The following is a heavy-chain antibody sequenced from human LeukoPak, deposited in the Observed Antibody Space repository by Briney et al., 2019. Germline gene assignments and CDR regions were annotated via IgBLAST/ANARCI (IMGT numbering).Heavy chain of an antibody. Sequence: GGSLRLSCAASGFTFTTYSMNWVRRAPGKGLEWVSCISTSSTYIHYADSVRGRFTISRDNAKNSLYLQMDSLRAEDTAVYYCARGPTNGQAFDYWGQGTLVSVSS. V-gene: IGHV3-21*06. CDR3: ARGPTNGQAFDY. D-gene: IGHD2-8*01. CDR1: GFTFTTYS. J-gene: IGHJ4*02. CDR2: ISTSSTYI.